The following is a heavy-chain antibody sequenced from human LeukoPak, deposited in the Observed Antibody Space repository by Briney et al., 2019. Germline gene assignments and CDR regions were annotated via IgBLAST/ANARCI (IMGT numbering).Heavy chain of an antibody. CDR3: ARVTGYTIEDYFDY. D-gene: IGHD3-9*01. V-gene: IGHV4-59*01. Sequence: SETLSLTCIVSGGSTNNYYWSWIRQPPGKGLEWIGYIYNSGSTNYNPSLKSRVTISGDTSKNQFSLKLTSVTAADTAVYYCARVTGYTIEDYFDYWGQGTLVTVSS. CDR1: GGSTNNYY. J-gene: IGHJ4*02. CDR2: IYNSGST.